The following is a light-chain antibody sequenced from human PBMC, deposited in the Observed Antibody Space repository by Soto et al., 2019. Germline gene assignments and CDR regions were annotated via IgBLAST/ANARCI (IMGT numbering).Light chain of an antibody. V-gene: IGKV1-5*01. J-gene: IGKJ1*01. Sequence: DIQMTQSPSTLSASIGYRVTITCRASESIRTWLAWYQHKPGKAPKFLIYDASTLQSGVPSRFSGSGSGTDFTLTISCLQSEDFATYYCQQYYSYQWTFGQGTKVDIK. CDR3: QQYYSYQWT. CDR2: DAS. CDR1: ESIRTW.